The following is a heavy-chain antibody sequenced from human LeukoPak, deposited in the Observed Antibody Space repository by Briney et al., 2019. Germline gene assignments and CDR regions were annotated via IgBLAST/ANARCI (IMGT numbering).Heavy chain of an antibody. CDR3: ARRTAMARRRIDY. V-gene: IGHV4-34*01. CDR2: INHSGST. Sequence: SETLSLTCAVYGGSFSGYYWSWIRQPPGKGLAWIGEINHSGSTNYNPSLKRRVTISVDTSKTHFSLRLRSVTAADTAVYYCARRTAMARRRIDYWGQGTLVTVSS. D-gene: IGHD5-18*01. J-gene: IGHJ4*02. CDR1: GGSFSGYY.